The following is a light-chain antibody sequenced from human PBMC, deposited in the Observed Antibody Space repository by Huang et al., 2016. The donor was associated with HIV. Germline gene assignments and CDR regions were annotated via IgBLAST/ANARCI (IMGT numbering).Light chain of an antibody. CDR1: QSVSTN. J-gene: IGKJ2*01. CDR2: GAS. V-gene: IGKV3-15*01. Sequence: EVVMTQSPATLSLSPGERATLSCRASQSVSTNLAWYQQKPGQAPRLLIYGASTRATDIPGRFSGSGSGTEFTLTISSLQSEDFVVYYCQQYYNWPPYTFGQGTKLEIK. CDR3: QQYYNWPPYT.